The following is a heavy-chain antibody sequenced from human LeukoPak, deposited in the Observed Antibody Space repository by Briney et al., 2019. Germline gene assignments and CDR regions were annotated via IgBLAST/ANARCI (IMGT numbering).Heavy chain of an antibody. D-gene: IGHD3-9*01. J-gene: IGHJ4*02. CDR2: ISSSSSYI. CDR3: ARGVVRYFDY. CDR1: GFTFSSYA. Sequence: KSGGSLRLSCAASGFTFSSYAMSWVRQAPGKGLEWVSSISSSSSYIYYADSVKGRFTISRDNAKNSLYLQMNSLRAEDTAVYYCARGVVRYFDYWGQGALVTVSS. V-gene: IGHV3-21*01.